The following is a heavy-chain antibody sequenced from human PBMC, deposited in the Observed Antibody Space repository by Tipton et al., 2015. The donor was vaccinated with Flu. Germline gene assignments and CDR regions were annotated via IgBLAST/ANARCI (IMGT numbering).Heavy chain of an antibody. V-gene: IGHV4-61*02. CDR3: ARERLGEYNSSGYPDS. Sequence: TLSLTCTVSGGSVRSASYYWSWIRQPAGKGLEWIGRIYTSGSTNYNPSLKSRVTISLDTSKNQFSLRLNSVTAADTAVYYCARERLGEYNSSGYPDSWGQGTLVTVSS. CDR2: IYTSGST. CDR1: GGSVRSASYY. J-gene: IGHJ4*02. D-gene: IGHD3-22*01.